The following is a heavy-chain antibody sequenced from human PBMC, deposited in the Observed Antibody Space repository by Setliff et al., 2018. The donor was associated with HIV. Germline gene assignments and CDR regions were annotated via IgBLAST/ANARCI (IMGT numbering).Heavy chain of an antibody. CDR2: IFSSGNT. CDR1: GGSISSYC. Sequence: SETLSLTCTVSGGSISSYCWNWIRQSPGRGLEWIGFIFSSGNTKYNPSLQSRVTMSIDTSKNQFSLKLSSVTAADTAVYFCARGRGSSSSWPIDYWGQGTLVTVSS. CDR3: ARGRGSSSSWPIDY. D-gene: IGHD6-13*01. J-gene: IGHJ4*02. V-gene: IGHV4-59*12.